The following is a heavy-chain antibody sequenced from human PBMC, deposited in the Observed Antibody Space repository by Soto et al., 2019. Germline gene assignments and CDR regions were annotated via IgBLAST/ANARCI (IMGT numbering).Heavy chain of an antibody. CDR1: GYTFTSYA. CDR3: ARDLSKWGITGTTDY. D-gene: IGHD1-7*01. J-gene: IGHJ4*02. CDR2: INAGNGHT. V-gene: IGHV1-3*01. Sequence: QVQLVQSGAEVKKPGASVKVSCKASGYTFTSYAMHWVRQSPGQRLEWMGWINAGNGHTKYSQKFQGRVTITRDTSASTAYMELSSLRSEDTAVYYSARDLSKWGITGTTDYWGQGTLVTVSS.